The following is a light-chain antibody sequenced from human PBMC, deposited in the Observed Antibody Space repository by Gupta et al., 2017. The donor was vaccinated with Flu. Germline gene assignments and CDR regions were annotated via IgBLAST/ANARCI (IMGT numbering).Light chain of an antibody. J-gene: IGKJ2*01. CDR3: QQNYDTPYT. Sequence: DIQMTQSPSSLSASVGDRVTVTCRASQTIGNYLNWYQQKPGKAPNLLIYAASKLQSGVPSRFSGSGSGTDFTLTISSLRPEDFATYYCQQNYDTPYTFGQGTXLEIK. V-gene: IGKV1-39*01. CDR2: AAS. CDR1: QTIGNY.